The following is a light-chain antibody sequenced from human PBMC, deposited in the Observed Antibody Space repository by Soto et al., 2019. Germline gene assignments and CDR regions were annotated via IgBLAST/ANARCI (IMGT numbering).Light chain of an antibody. CDR2: DAS. CDR1: QSVSSSY. J-gene: IGKJ1*01. CDR3: QQYDNWPWT. Sequence: EIVLTQSPGTLSLSPGERATLSCRASQSVSSSYLAWYQQKPGQAPRLLIYDASNRATGIPARFSGSGSGTDFTLTISSLEPEDFATYYCQQYDNWPWTFGQGTKVDI. V-gene: IGKV3-20*01.